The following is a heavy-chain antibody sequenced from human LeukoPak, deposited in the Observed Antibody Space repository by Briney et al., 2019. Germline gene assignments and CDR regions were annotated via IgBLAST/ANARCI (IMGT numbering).Heavy chain of an antibody. Sequence: GGSLRLSCAASGFTLSTFAMNWVRRAPGEGLEWVSSINARDSTYYADSVKGRFTISRDNSKNTLYLQMNSLRAEDTAVYFCAKSGSSYYSYYYMDVWGKGTTVTVSS. V-gene: IGHV3-23*01. CDR1: GFTLSTFA. CDR2: INARDST. J-gene: IGHJ6*03. D-gene: IGHD2-15*01. CDR3: AKSGSSYYSYYYMDV.